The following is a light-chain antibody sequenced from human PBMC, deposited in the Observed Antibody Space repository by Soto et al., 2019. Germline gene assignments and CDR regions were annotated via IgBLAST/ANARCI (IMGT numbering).Light chain of an antibody. CDR1: SGSVTTSFY. CDR2: STN. CDR3: AAWDDSLNGVV. V-gene: IGLV8-61*01. Sequence: QAVVTQEPSFSVSPGGTVTLTCALSSGSVTTSFYPTWIQQTPGQPPRTLIFSTNTRSSGVPDRFSGSKSGTSASLAISGLQSEDEADYYCAAWDDSLNGVVFGGGTKLTVL. J-gene: IGLJ2*01.